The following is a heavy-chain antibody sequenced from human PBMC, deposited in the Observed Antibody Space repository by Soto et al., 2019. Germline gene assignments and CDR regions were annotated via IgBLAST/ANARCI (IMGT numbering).Heavy chain of an antibody. CDR3: AKGNRYLDWLLY. CDR2: ISGSGGST. D-gene: IGHD3-9*01. J-gene: IGHJ4*02. V-gene: IGHV3-23*01. Sequence: GSLRLSCAASGFTFSSYAMSWVRQAPGKGLEWVSAISGSGGSTYYADSVKGRFTISRDNSKNTLYLQMNSLRAEDTAVYYCAKGNRYLDWLLYWGQGTLVTVAS. CDR1: GFTFSSYA.